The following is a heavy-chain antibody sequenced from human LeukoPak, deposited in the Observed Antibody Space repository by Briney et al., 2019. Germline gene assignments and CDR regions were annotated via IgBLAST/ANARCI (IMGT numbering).Heavy chain of an antibody. J-gene: IGHJ6*03. Sequence: GASVKVSCKASGYTFTSYDINWVRQATGQGLEWMGWMNPNSGNTGYAQKFQGRVTMTRNTSISTAYMELSSLRSEDTAVYYCARGYCSGGSCGDYYMDVWGKGTTVTISS. D-gene: IGHD2-15*01. CDR1: GYTFTSYD. CDR3: ARGYCSGGSCGDYYMDV. V-gene: IGHV1-8*01. CDR2: MNPNSGNT.